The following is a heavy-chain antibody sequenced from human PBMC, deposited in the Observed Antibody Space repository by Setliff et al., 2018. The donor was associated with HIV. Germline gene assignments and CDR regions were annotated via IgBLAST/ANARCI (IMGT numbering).Heavy chain of an antibody. CDR1: GGSITGHF. Sequence: SETLSLTCTVSGGSITGHFWSWIRQSPGKGLEWIGYIFYSGSSNYNPSLKSRVSISVDTSKKQVSLKLNSVTAADTAVYYCARGSSSIFGVLVLLPHSYYYMDVWGKGTTVTVSS. V-gene: IGHV4-59*11. J-gene: IGHJ6*03. D-gene: IGHD3-3*01. CDR3: ARGSSSIFGVLVLLPHSYYYMDV. CDR2: IFYSGSS.